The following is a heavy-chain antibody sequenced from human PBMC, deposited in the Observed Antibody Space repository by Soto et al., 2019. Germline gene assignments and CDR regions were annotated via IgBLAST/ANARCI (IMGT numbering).Heavy chain of an antibody. CDR3: EEDVGVTALDD. Sequence: APVKLSLATSWYTFPSFGDTLGRLATGPGLEWMGWISAYNGNTNYAQKLQGRVTMTTDTSTSTAYMELRSLRSDDTAVYYCEEDVGVTALDDWGPGSMVTVSA. CDR2: ISAYNGNT. D-gene: IGHD2-2*01. CDR1: WYTFPSFG. V-gene: IGHV1-18*04. J-gene: IGHJ4*01.